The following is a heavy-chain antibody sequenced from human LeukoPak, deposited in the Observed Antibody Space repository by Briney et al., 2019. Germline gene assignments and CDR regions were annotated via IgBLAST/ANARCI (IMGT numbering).Heavy chain of an antibody. CDR3: ARTTPTFGD. V-gene: IGHV4-59*01. CDR2: VSDTGST. CDR1: GGSINSYY. J-gene: IGHJ4*01. D-gene: IGHD3-16*01. Sequence: PSETLSLTCTVSGGSINSYYWSWIRQPPGKGLEWIGYVSDTGSTNYNPSLKSRVTISVDTSKNQFYLKLTSVTAADTAVYYCARTTPTFGDWGHGTLVTVSS.